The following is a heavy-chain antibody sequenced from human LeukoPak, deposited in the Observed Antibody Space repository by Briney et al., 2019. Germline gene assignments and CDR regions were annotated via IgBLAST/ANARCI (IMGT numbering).Heavy chain of an antibody. CDR2: INPSGGST. CDR1: GYNFISYY. CDR3: ARDVVQRYSSSSRVRWFDP. Sequence: ASVKVSCKASGYNFISYYMHWVRQAPGQGLEWMGIINPSGGSTSYAQKFQDRVTMTRDTSTSTAYMELRSLRSDDTAVYYCARDVVQRYSSSSRVRWFDPWGQGTLVTVSS. V-gene: IGHV1-46*01. J-gene: IGHJ5*02. D-gene: IGHD6-6*01.